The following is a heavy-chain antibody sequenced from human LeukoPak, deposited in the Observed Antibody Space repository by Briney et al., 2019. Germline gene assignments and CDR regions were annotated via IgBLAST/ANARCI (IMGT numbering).Heavy chain of an antibody. J-gene: IGHJ4*02. CDR1: SGSINSYY. V-gene: IGHV4-4*07. D-gene: IGHD1-26*01. CDR3: GRQGYTASYYFLDY. CDR2: IYTTGTT. Sequence: PSETLSLTCTVSSGSINSYYWGWVRQPPGKGLEWIGRIYTTGTTQYNPSLKSRVTMSVDTSTNQFSLNLRSMTAADTAVNYCGRQGYTASYYFLDYWSQGTLVAVS.